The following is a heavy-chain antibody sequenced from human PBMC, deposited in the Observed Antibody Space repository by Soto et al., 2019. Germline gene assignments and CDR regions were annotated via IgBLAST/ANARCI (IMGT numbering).Heavy chain of an antibody. CDR2: LSSDGFGA. V-gene: IGHV3-74*03. Sequence: PGESLKISCAASGFSLSPYWMHWVRQVPGRGLEWVARLSSDGFGAAYADSVKGRFFISRDIARNTLSLQMNSLRADDTAVYYCARDLGGPDYWGRGTSVTVSS. CDR1: GFSLSPYW. CDR3: ARDLGGPDY. D-gene: IGHD3-16*01. J-gene: IGHJ4*02.